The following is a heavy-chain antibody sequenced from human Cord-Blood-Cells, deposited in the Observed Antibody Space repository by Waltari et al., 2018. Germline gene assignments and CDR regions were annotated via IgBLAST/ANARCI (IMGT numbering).Heavy chain of an antibody. J-gene: IGHJ5*02. CDR3: ARDGLGVVPAAIVTNWFDP. Sequence: QVQLVQSGAEVKKPGASVKVSCKASGYTFTGYYMHWVRQAPGQGLEWMGWINPNSGGTNYAQKFQGRVTMTRDTSLSTAYMELSRLRSDDTAVYYCARDGLGVVPAAIVTNWFDPWGQGTLVTVSS. CDR1: GYTFTGYY. CDR2: INPNSGGT. D-gene: IGHD2-2*02. V-gene: IGHV1-2*02.